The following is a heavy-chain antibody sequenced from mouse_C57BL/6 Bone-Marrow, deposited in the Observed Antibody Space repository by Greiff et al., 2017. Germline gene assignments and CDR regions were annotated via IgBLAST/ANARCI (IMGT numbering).Heavy chain of an antibody. CDR2: IAPSGSYT. CDR3: ASRLGLRRWDAMDY. J-gene: IGHJ4*01. V-gene: IGHV1-50*01. Sequence: QVQLQQPGADLVKPGASVKLSCKASGYTFTSYWMQWVKQRPGQGLEWIGAIAPSGSYTNYNQKFKGQATLTVDTSSSTAYMQLSSLTSEDSAVYYGASRLGLRRWDAMDYGGQGTAVTVSA. CDR1: GYTFTSYW. D-gene: IGHD2-2*01.